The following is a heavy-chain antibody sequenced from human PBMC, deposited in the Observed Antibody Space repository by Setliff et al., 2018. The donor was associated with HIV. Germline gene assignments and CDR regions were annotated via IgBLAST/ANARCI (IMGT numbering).Heavy chain of an antibody. D-gene: IGHD2-8*01. CDR2: IYYSGSA. J-gene: IGHJ4*02. V-gene: IGHV4-31*03. CDR3: ARYVSNGFYFDY. Sequence: PSETLSLTCTVSGGSISSGGDYWTWIRQHPGKALEWVGHIYYSGSASYNPSLKRRLTISLDTSKNQFSLNLRSVTAADTAIYYCARYVSNGFYFDYWGQGALVTVSS. CDR1: GGSISSGGDY.